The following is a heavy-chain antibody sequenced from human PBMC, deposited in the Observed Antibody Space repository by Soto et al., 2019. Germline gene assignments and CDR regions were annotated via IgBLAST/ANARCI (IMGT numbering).Heavy chain of an antibody. V-gene: IGHV1-69*13. CDR2: IIPIFGTA. Sequence: SVKVSCKASGGTFSSYAISWLRQAPGQGLEWMGGIIPIFGTANYAQKFQGRVTITADESTSTAYMELSSLRSEDTAVYYCAREGFYGDYRFDYWGQGTLVTVSS. CDR3: AREGFYGDYRFDY. CDR1: GGTFSSYA. D-gene: IGHD4-17*01. J-gene: IGHJ4*02.